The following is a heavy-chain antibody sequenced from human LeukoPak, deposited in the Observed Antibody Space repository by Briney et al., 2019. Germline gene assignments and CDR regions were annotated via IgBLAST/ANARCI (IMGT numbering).Heavy chain of an antibody. CDR1: GGSFSGYY. Sequence: SETLSLTCAVYGGSFSGYYWRWIRQPPGKGLEWIGEINHSGSTNYNPSLKSRVTISVDTSKNQFSLKLSSVTAADTAVYYCATVADWNDGSVYFDYWGQGTLVTVSS. V-gene: IGHV4-34*01. D-gene: IGHD1-1*01. CDR3: ATVADWNDGSVYFDY. CDR2: INHSGST. J-gene: IGHJ4*02.